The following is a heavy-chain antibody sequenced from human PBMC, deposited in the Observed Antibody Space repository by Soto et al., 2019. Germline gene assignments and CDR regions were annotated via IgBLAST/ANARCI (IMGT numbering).Heavy chain of an antibody. V-gene: IGHV3-21*01. CDR3: ARGPPYDYDSSGYYTG. Sequence: EVQLVESGGGLVKPGGSLRLSCAASGFTFSSYSMNWVRQAPGKGLEWVSSISSSSSYIYYADSVKGRFTISRDNAKNSLYVQMNSLRAEDTAVYYCARGPPYDYDSSGYYTGWGQGTLVTVSS. CDR1: GFTFSSYS. D-gene: IGHD3-22*01. J-gene: IGHJ4*02. CDR2: ISSSSSYI.